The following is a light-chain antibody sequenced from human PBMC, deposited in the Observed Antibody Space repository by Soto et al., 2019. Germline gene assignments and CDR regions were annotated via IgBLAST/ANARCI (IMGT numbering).Light chain of an antibody. J-gene: IGLJ1*01. CDR2: EVS. V-gene: IGLV2-14*01. CDR3: SSYTSSSTLYV. CDR1: SSDVGGYNY. Sequence: QSVLTQPASVSGSPGQSITFSCTGTSSDVGGYNYVSWYQQHPGKAPKLMIYEVSNRPSGVSNRFSGSKSGNTASLTISGLQAEDEADYYCSSYTSSSTLYVFXTGTNLTVL.